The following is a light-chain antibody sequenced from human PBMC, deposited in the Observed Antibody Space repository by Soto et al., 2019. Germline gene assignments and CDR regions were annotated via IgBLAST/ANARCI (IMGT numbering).Light chain of an antibody. CDR3: QQSYSAHTIT. J-gene: IGKJ5*01. CDR2: AAS. CDR1: QSISSY. Sequence: DIQMTQSPSSLHASVGDRVSITCRASQSISSYLNWYQQKPGKPPNLLIYAASTLQSGVPSSFSGSGSATDFALTISSLKTADFANYYCQQSYSAHTITFGQGTRLEIK. V-gene: IGKV1-39*01.